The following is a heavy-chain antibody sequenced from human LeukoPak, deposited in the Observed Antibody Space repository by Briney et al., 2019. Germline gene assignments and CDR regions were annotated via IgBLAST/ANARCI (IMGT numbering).Heavy chain of an antibody. Sequence: PGGSLRLSCAASGFTFSTYAMSWVRQAPGKGLEWIGEINHSGSTNYNPSLKSRVTISVDTSKNQFSLKLSSVTAADTAVYYCARHFRYSYGYRPGWYDPWGQGTLVTVSS. CDR3: ARHFRYSYGYRPGWYDP. CDR1: GFTFSTYA. V-gene: IGHV4-34*01. D-gene: IGHD5-18*01. CDR2: INHSGST. J-gene: IGHJ5*02.